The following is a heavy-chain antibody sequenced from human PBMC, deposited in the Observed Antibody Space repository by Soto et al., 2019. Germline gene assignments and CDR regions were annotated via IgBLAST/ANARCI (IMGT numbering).Heavy chain of an antibody. CDR2: IYYSGST. CDR3: AIEYYDFWSGLLSYGMDV. Sequence: QLQLQESGPGLVKPSETLSLTCTVSGGSISSSSYYWGWIRQPPGKGLEWIGSIYYSGSTYYNPSLKSRVTISVDTSKNQFSLKLSSVTAADTAVYYCAIEYYDFWSGLLSYGMDVWGQGTTVTVSS. V-gene: IGHV4-39*01. D-gene: IGHD3-3*01. CDR1: GGSISSSSYY. J-gene: IGHJ6*02.